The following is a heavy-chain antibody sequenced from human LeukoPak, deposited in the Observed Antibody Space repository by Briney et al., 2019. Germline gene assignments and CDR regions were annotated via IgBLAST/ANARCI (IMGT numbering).Heavy chain of an antibody. CDR3: ARDGDITMVRGVIDY. J-gene: IGHJ4*02. CDR2: IYTSGST. CDR1: GGSISSYY. D-gene: IGHD3-10*01. V-gene: IGHV4-4*07. Sequence: SETLSLTCTVSGGSISSYYWSWIRQPAGKGLEWIGRIYTSGSTNYNPSFKSRVTMSVDTSKNQFSLKLSSVTAADTAVYYCARDGDITMVRGVIDYWGQGTLVTVSS.